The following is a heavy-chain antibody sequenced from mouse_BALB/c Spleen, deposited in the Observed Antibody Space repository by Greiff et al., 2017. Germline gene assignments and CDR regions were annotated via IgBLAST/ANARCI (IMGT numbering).Heavy chain of an antibody. J-gene: IGHJ1*01. CDR1: GYAFSSSW. Sequence: VQLQQSGPELVKPGASVKISCKASGYAFSSSWMNWVKQRPGQGLEWIGRIYPGDGDTNYNGKFKGKATLTADKSSSTAYMQLSSLTSVDSAVYFCARSEAWYFDVWGAGTTVTVSS. CDR2: IYPGDGDT. V-gene: IGHV1-82*01. CDR3: ARSEAWYFDV.